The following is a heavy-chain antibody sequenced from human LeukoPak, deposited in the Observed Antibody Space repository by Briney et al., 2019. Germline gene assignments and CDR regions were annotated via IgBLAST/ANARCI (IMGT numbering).Heavy chain of an antibody. Sequence: GGSLRLSCVGSGFTFSGNGMHWVRQAPGKGLEWVAVIWYDGSKEYYADSVKGRFTISRENSRNTVYQQMNSLRAEDTAMYYCARFYGDDFSGYFDYWGQGTLVSVSS. CDR3: ARFYGDDFSGYFDY. CDR1: GFTFSGNG. V-gene: IGHV3-33*01. CDR2: IWYDGSKE. J-gene: IGHJ4*02. D-gene: IGHD4-17*01.